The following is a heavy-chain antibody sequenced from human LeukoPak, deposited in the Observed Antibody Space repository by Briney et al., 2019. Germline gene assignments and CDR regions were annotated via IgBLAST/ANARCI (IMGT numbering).Heavy chain of an antibody. Sequence: GGSLRLSCAASGFTFSSYEMNWVRQAPGKGLEWVSYISSSGSTIYYADSVKGRFTISRDNAKNSLYLQMSSLRAEDTAVYYCAREPGFCTSGVCYTRAFDYWGQGTLVTVSS. CDR1: GFTFSSYE. J-gene: IGHJ4*02. CDR3: AREPGFCTSGVCYTRAFDY. CDR2: ISSSGSTI. D-gene: IGHD2-8*01. V-gene: IGHV3-48*03.